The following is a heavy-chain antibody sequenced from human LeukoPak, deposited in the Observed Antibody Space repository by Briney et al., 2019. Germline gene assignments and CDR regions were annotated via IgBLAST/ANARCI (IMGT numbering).Heavy chain of an antibody. D-gene: IGHD6-13*01. Sequence: GGSLRLSCAASGFTFSSYAMHWVRQAPGKGLEYVSAISSNGGSTYYANSVKGRFTISRDNSKNTLYLQMGSLRAEDMAVYYCARGRSSSWYRWDYYYYYGMDVWGQGTTVTVSS. CDR3: ARGRSSSWYRWDYYYYYGMDV. CDR2: ISSNGGST. J-gene: IGHJ6*02. V-gene: IGHV3-64*01. CDR1: GFTFSSYA.